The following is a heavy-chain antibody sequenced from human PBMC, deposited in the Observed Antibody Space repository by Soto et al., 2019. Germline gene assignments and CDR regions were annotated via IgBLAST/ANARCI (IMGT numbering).Heavy chain of an antibody. D-gene: IGHD5-18*01. J-gene: IGHJ4*02. CDR2: IYYSGST. V-gene: IGHV4-61*01. CDR1: GGSVSSGIYY. Sequence: SETLSLTCTVSGGSVSSGIYYWIWIRQPPGKGLEWIGYIYYSGSTNYNPSLKSRVTISVDTSKNQFSLKLSSVTAEDTAVYYCAKRNVDTAIIDYWGQGTLVTVS. CDR3: AKRNVDTAIIDY.